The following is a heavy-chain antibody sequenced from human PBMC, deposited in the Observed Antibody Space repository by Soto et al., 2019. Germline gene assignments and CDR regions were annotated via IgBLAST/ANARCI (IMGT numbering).Heavy chain of an antibody. D-gene: IGHD3-22*01. Sequence: SVKVSCKASGGTFSSYAISWVRQAPGQGLEWMGGIIPIFGTANYAQKFQGRVTITADESTSTAYMELSSLRSEDTAVYYCARDLKRYYDSSGYGYYYYGMDVWGQGTTVTVS. CDR3: ARDLKRYYDSSGYGYYYYGMDV. CDR1: GGTFSSYA. J-gene: IGHJ6*02. V-gene: IGHV1-69*13. CDR2: IIPIFGTA.